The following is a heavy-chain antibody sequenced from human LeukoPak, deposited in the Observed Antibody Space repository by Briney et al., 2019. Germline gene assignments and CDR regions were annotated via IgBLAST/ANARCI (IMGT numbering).Heavy chain of an antibody. CDR2: IIPILGIA. Sequence: SVKVSCKASGGTFSSYAISWVRQAPGQGLEWMGRIIPILGIANYAQKFQGRVTITADKSTSTAYMELSSLRSEDTAVYYCARGSTSWLYFDYWGQGTLVTVSS. D-gene: IGHD2-2*01. V-gene: IGHV1-69*04. J-gene: IGHJ4*02. CDR3: ARGSTSWLYFDY. CDR1: GGTFSSYA.